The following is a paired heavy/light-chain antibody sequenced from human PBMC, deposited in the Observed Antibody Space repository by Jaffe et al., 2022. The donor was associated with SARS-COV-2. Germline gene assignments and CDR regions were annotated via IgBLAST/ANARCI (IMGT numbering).Light chain of an antibody. CDR3: SSYAGSNNYV. V-gene: IGLV2-8*01. Sequence: QSALTQPPSASGSPGQSVTISCTGTSSDVGGYNYVSWYQQHPGKAPKLMIYEVGKRPSGVPDRFSGSKSGNTASLTVSGLQAEDEADYYCSSYAGSNNYVFGTGTKVTVL. J-gene: IGLJ1*01. CDR1: SSDVGGYNY. CDR2: EVG.
Heavy chain of an antibody. CDR3: ARVRGLAAPASGAFDV. CDR2: VYYSGSA. CDR1: GGSISSTTSF. D-gene: IGHD6-13*01. J-gene: IGHJ3*01. Sequence: QLQLQESGPGLVKPSETLSLTCAVSGGSISSTTSFWGWIRQPPGKGLEWIGTVYYSGSAYYNPSLKSRVTMSVDTSKNQFSLKLISVTATDTAMYYCARVRGLAAPASGAFDVWGQGTLVTVSS. V-gene: IGHV4-39*01.